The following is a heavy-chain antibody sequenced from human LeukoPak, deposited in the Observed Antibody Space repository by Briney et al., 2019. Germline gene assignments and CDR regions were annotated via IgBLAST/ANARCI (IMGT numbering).Heavy chain of an antibody. D-gene: IGHD2-21*01. CDR3: AREVISIPSYFDS. Sequence: GGSLRLSCAASGFSVSSSYMYWVRQAPGKGLEWVSFFYRGDTTYYAESVRGRFTISRDNSKNTLYLLMNSLIPEDTAVYYCAREVISIPSYFDSWGQGTLVTVSS. V-gene: IGHV3-53*01. CDR1: GFSVSSSY. J-gene: IGHJ4*02. CDR2: FYRGDTT.